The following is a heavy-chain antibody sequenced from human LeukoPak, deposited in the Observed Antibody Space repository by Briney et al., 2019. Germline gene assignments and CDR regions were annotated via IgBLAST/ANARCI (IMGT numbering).Heavy chain of an antibody. V-gene: IGHV4-4*07. CDR3: ARVASGSNAGTALFDY. J-gene: IGHJ4*02. CDR2: IYTSGST. Sequence: PSETLSLTCTVPGGSISSYYWSWIRQPAGKGLEWIGRIYTSGSTNYNPSLKSRVTMSVDTSKNQFSLKLSSVTAADTAVYYCARVASGSNAGTALFDYWGQGTLVTVSS. D-gene: IGHD6-13*01. CDR1: GGSISSYY.